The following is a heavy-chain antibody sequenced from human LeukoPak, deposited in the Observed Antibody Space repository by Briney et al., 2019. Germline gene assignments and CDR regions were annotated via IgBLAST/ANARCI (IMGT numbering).Heavy chain of an antibody. V-gene: IGHV3-74*01. CDR2: INSDGSIT. CDR3: ARGGGGSEKFDC. J-gene: IGHJ4*02. Sequence: YPGGSLRLSCAASGFTLSSYWVHWVRQAPGKGLVWLSRINSDGSITTYADSVKGRFTISRDNAKNTVYLQMDSLRAADTALYYCARGGGGSEKFDCWGQGTLVTVSS. D-gene: IGHD1-26*01. CDR1: GFTLSSYW.